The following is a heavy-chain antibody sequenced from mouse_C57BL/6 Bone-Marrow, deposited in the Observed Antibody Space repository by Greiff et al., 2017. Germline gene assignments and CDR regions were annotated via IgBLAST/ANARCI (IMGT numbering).Heavy chain of an antibody. V-gene: IGHV1-69*01. J-gene: IGHJ4*01. D-gene: IGHD2-5*01. CDR1: GYTFTSYW. Sequence: QVQLPQPGAELVMPGASVKLSCKASGYTFTSYWMHWVKQRPGQGLEWIGEIDPSDRYTNYNQKFKGKSTLTVDKSSSTAYMQLSSLTSEDSAVYYCARRGGAYYSNYDAMDYWGQGTSVTVSS. CDR3: ARRGGAYYSNYDAMDY. CDR2: IDPSDRYT.